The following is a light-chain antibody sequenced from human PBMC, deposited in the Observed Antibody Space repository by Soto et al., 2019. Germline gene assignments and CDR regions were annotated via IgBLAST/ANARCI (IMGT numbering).Light chain of an antibody. CDR1: SSDVGGYKF. V-gene: IGLV2-14*01. J-gene: IGLJ3*02. Sequence: QSVLTQPASVSASPGQSITISCTGTSSDVGGYKFVSWYQHHPGKAPKLMIYEVNNRPSGVSNRFSGSKSGNTASLTISGLQPEDEADYYCLSYTSANTRVFGGGTKLTX. CDR2: EVN. CDR3: LSYTSANTRV.